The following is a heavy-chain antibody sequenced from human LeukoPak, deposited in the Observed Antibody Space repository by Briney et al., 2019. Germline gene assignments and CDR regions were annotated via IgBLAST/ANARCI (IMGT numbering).Heavy chain of an antibody. D-gene: IGHD4-17*01. J-gene: IGHJ3*02. CDR1: GYTFTTYW. V-gene: IGHV5-51*01. Sequence: GESLKISCKGSGYTFTTYWIGWVRQMPGKGLEWMGVIYPGDSDTRYSPSLQGQVTISADKSISTAYLQWNSLKASDTAMYYCARHPRGDDAFDIWGQGTMVTVSS. CDR2: IYPGDSDT. CDR3: ARHPRGDDAFDI.